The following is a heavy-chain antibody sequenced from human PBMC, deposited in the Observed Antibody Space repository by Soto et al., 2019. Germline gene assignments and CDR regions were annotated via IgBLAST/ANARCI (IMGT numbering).Heavy chain of an antibody. D-gene: IGHD3-9*01. J-gene: IGHJ4*02. CDR1: GGSIRSYC. CDR3: GRLEGLATISYYFDY. CDR2: ICNSGST. V-gene: IGHV4-4*08. Sequence: SETLSLTCTVSGGSIRSYCWTWIRQPPGEGLEWIGCICNSGSTYYNPSLESRVTISVDKSKNQFSLKLMSLSAADTAVYYCGRLEGLATISYYFDYWGQGALVTVSS.